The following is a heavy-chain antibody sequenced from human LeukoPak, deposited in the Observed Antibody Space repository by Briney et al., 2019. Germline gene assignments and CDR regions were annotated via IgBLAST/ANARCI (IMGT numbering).Heavy chain of an antibody. V-gene: IGHV3-33*01. Sequence: GGSLRLSCEASGFTFSTYGMHWVRQAPGKGLEWVAVIWNDGSNKYYADSVEGRFTISRENFRDTVYLQMNGLRVEDTAVYFCARGGSRIYILDYWGQGTLVTVSS. CDR1: GFTFSTYG. CDR3: ARGGSRIYILDY. CDR2: IWNDGSNK. D-gene: IGHD2-15*01. J-gene: IGHJ4*02.